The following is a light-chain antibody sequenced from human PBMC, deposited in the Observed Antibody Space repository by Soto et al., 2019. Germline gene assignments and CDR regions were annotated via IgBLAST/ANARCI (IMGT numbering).Light chain of an antibody. J-gene: IGLJ1*01. CDR1: SSNIGSNT. CDR2: SNN. V-gene: IGLV1-44*01. Sequence: QSVLTQPPSASGTPGQRVTISCSGSSSNIGSNTVNWYQQLPGTAPKLLIYSNNQRPSGVPDRFPGSKSGTSASLAISGLQFEDEADYYCAAWDDSLNGYVFGTGTKVTV. CDR3: AAWDDSLNGYV.